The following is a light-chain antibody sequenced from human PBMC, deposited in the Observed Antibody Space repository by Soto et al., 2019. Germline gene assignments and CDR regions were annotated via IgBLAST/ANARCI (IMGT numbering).Light chain of an antibody. Sequence: SALTQPPSVSGSPGQSVTISCTGTSSDIGGYNRVSWYQQTPGTAPKFIVYKVTYRPSGVPARFSGSKSGNTASLTISGLQAEDEADYFCLSYRHPTTWVFGGGTKLTVL. CDR1: SSDIGGYNR. J-gene: IGLJ3*02. CDR3: LSYRHPTTWV. CDR2: KVT. V-gene: IGLV2-18*02.